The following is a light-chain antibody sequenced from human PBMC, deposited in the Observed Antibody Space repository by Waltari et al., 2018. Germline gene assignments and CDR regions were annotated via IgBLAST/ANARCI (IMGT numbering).Light chain of an antibody. Sequence: SALTQPASVSGSPGQSITISCTQPHYDFDLLHLVSWYQRLPGGAPKLLIFYLTHRPSGISGRFSGSKSGKTVSLTISGLQAEDEADYYCCSFAGHGVYVFGTGTHVTVL. CDR3: CSFAGHGVYV. CDR1: HYDFDLLHL. V-gene: IGLV2-23*02. J-gene: IGLJ1*01. CDR2: YLT.